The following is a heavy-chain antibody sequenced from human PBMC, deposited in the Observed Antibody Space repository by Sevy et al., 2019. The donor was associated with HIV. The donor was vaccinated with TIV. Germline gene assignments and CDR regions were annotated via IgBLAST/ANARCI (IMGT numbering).Heavy chain of an antibody. V-gene: IGHV3-30*18. D-gene: IGHD2-2*01. CDR1: GFTFSSYG. CDR2: ISYDGSNK. J-gene: IGHJ4*02. CDR3: AKGSPAWG. Sequence: GGSLRLSCAASGFTFSSYGMHWVRQAPGKGLEWVAVISYDGSNKYYADSVKGRFTISRDNSKNTLYLQMNSLRAEDTAVYYWAKGSPAWGWGQGTLVTVSS.